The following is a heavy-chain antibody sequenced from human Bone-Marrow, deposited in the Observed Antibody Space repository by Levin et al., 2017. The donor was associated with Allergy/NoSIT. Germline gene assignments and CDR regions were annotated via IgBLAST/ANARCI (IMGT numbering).Heavy chain of an antibody. CDR2: IIPMFGTA. Sequence: SVKVSCKASGGTFTTYALSWVRQAPGQGLEWMGEIIPMFGTANYAQKFQGRVTITADTSTTTAYMELSNLRSEDTAIYYCARLNRNYLDAFDIWGQGTMVTVSS. CDR1: GGTFTTYA. D-gene: IGHD1-7*01. V-gene: IGHV1-69*06. J-gene: IGHJ3*02. CDR3: ARLNRNYLDAFDI.